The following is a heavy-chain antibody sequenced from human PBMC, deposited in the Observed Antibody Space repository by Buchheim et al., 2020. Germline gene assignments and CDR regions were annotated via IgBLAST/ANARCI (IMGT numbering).Heavy chain of an antibody. CDR2: IKEDGSEI. Sequence: EVQLVESGGGLVQPGGSLRLSCAASGFIFNKWWMRWFRQAPGKGPEWVANIKEDGSEIFYVDSVKGRFTISRDNAKNSLYPQMNNRRVEDTAVYYCARAGDYWGRGT. CDR1: GFIFNKWW. V-gene: IGHV3-7*03. CDR3: ARAGDY. J-gene: IGHJ4*02.